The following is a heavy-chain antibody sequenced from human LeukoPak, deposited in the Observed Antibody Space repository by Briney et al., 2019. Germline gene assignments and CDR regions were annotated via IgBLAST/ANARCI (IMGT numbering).Heavy chain of an antibody. Sequence: SETLSLTCTVSGGSISSSSDYWGWIRQPPGKGLEWIGSIYYSGTTYYHPSLKSRLTISVDTSKNQFSLKLSSVTAADTAVYYCARESSGWYGPGDYWGQGTLVTVSS. CDR3: ARESSGWYGPGDY. D-gene: IGHD6-19*01. V-gene: IGHV4-39*07. J-gene: IGHJ4*02. CDR2: IYYSGTT. CDR1: GGSISSSSDY.